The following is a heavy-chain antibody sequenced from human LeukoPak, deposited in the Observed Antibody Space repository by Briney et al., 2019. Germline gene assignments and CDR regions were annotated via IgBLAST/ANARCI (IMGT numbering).Heavy chain of an antibody. V-gene: IGHV3-30*02. D-gene: IGHD1-14*01. Sequence: PGGSLRLSCAASGFTFSSYGMHWVRQAPGKGLEWVAFIRYDGSNKYYADSVKGRFTISRDNAKNSLYLQMDSLRAEDTAIYYCARRDTGSFYYYMDVWGKGTTVTVSS. CDR3: ARRDTGSFYYYMDV. CDR2: IRYDGSNK. CDR1: GFTFSSYG. J-gene: IGHJ6*03.